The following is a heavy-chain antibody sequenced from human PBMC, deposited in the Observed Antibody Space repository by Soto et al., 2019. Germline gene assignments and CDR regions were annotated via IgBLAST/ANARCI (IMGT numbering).Heavy chain of an antibody. CDR3: ASPGSYSSSSPYYYGMDV. D-gene: IGHD6-6*01. Sequence: GGSLRLSCAASGFTVSSNYMSWVRQAPGKGLEWVSVIYSGGSTYYADSVKGRFTISRDNSKNTLYLQMNSLRAEDTAVYYCASPGSYSSSSPYYYGMDVWGQGTTVTVSS. CDR1: GFTVSSNY. CDR2: IYSGGST. V-gene: IGHV3-53*01. J-gene: IGHJ6*02.